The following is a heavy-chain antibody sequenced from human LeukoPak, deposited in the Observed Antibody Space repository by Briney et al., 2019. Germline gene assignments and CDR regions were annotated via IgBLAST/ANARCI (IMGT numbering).Heavy chain of an antibody. V-gene: IGHV4-30-4*01. CDR1: GGSISSGDYY. CDR2: IYDSGSN. Sequence: SETLSLTCTVSGGSISSGDYYWSWIRQPPGKGRESIGYIYDSGSNYYNPSLKCRLTISVDTYKTQFSLKPSSVPAADGAVYYCAREGPREGAPTHYVDFWGKGTLVSVSS. J-gene: IGHJ4*02. D-gene: IGHD3-16*01. CDR3: AREGPREGAPTHYVDF.